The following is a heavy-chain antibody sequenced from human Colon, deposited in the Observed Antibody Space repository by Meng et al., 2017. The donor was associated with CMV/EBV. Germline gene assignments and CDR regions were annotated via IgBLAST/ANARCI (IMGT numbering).Heavy chain of an antibody. CDR3: ARVDYSGNYDY. V-gene: IGHV4-59*01. J-gene: IGHJ4*02. Sequence: SETLSLTCSVSGGSISSYYWSWIRQPPGKGLEWIGYIYYSGSTNYSPSLKSRVTISVDTSKNHFSLNLTSVTAADTAVYYCARVDYSGNYDYWGQGTLVPSPQ. D-gene: IGHD4/OR15-4a*01. CDR2: IYYSGST. CDR1: GGSISSYY.